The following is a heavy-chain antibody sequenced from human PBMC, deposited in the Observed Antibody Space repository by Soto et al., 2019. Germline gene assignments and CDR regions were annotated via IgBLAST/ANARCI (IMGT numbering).Heavy chain of an antibody. CDR3: ARDLAAGDY. CDR1: GYTFTHYY. CDR2: INPASGST. D-gene: IGHD6-13*01. V-gene: IGHV1-46*01. J-gene: IGHJ4*02. Sequence: QVQLVQSGAEVKKPGASVKLSCRTSGYTFTHYYIHWVRQAPGQGLEWLAIINPASGSTNYAQDFQGRGTLTRDTSTTTIYMELSGLRAEDTAIFYCARDLAAGDYWGQGTLVTVSS.